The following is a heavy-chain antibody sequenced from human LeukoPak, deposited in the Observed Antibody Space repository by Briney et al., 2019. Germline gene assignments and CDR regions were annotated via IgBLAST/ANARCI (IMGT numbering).Heavy chain of an antibody. CDR3: ARGGSSGWYALGY. CDR1: GFTVSSNY. V-gene: IGHV3-30*03. Sequence: GGSLRLSCTASGFTVSSNYMSWVRQAPGKGLEWVAVISYDGSNKYYADSVKGRFTISRDNSRNTLYLQMNSLRAEDTAVYYCARGGSSGWYALGYWGQGTLVTVSS. D-gene: IGHD6-19*01. J-gene: IGHJ4*02. CDR2: ISYDGSNK.